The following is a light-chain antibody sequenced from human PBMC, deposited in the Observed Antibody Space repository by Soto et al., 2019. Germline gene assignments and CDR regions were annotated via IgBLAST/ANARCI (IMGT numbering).Light chain of an antibody. V-gene: IGKV3-20*01. J-gene: IGKJ2*01. CDR3: QQYASSPSMYT. CDR1: QSVSSSY. Sequence: EIVLTQSPGTLSLSPGERATLSCRASQSVSSSYLAWYQQKPGQAPRLLIYGASSRATGIPDRFSGSGSGTDCPLTISRLEPEAFAVYYCQQYASSPSMYTFGQGTKLEIK. CDR2: GAS.